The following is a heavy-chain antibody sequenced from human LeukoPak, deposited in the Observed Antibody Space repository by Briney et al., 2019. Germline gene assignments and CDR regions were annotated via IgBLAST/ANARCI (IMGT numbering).Heavy chain of an antibody. Sequence: GRTPRPSSAPSGFAVSSYGMDCVPQAPGKGQERFSYISYTVSTRNYADSVKGRFTISRDNAKNSLYLQINSLRADDPAVYYSSLRLHHWGEGKLVPVS. CDR2: ISYTVSTR. CDR1: GFAVSSYG. V-gene: IGHV3-48*04. CDR3: SLRLHH. J-gene: IGHJ1*01.